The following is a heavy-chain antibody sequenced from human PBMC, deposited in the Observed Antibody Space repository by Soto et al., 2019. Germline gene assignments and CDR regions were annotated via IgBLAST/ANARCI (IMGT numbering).Heavy chain of an antibody. J-gene: IGHJ6*02. D-gene: IGHD2-15*01. CDR2: IYYSGST. CDR1: GGSISSGDYY. CDR3: ARERVVVVAATDSVMNYYYYYGMDV. Sequence: TSETLSLTCTVSGGSISSGDYYWSWIRQPPGKGLEWIGYIYYSGSTYYNPSLKSRVTISVDTSKNQFSLKLSSVTAADTAVYYCARERVVVVAATDSVMNYYYYYGMDVWGQGTTVTVSS. V-gene: IGHV4-30-4*01.